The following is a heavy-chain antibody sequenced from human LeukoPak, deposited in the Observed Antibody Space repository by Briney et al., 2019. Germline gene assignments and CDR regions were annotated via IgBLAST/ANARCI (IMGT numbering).Heavy chain of an antibody. CDR1: GFTFDGYA. CDR3: AKGGSGDIVVVVAATPFDY. J-gene: IGHJ4*02. V-gene: IGHV3-9*01. CDR2: ISWNSGSI. Sequence: GRSLRHSCAASGFTFDGYAMHWVRQAPGKGLEWVSGISWNSGSIGYADSVKGRFTISRDNAKNSLYLQMNSLRAEDTALYYCAKGGSGDIVVVVAATPFDYWGQGTLVTVSS. D-gene: IGHD2-15*01.